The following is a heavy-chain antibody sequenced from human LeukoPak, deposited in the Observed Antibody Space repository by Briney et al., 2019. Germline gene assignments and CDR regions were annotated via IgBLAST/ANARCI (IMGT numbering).Heavy chain of an antibody. Sequence: GGSLRLSCAASGFTVSSNYMSWVRQAPGKELEWVSVIYSGGSTYYADSVKGRFTISRDNSKNTLYLQMNSLRAEDTAVYYCASSYGGYDSSGYYSEVDYWGQGTLVTVSS. V-gene: IGHV3-53*01. D-gene: IGHD3-22*01. J-gene: IGHJ4*02. CDR2: IYSGGST. CDR1: GFTVSSNY. CDR3: ASSYGGYDSSGYYSEVDY.